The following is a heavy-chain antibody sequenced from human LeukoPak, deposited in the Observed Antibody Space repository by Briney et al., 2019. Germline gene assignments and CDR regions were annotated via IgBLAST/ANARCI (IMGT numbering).Heavy chain of an antibody. J-gene: IGHJ4*02. Sequence: ASVKVSFKASGYTFTNYYIHWVRQAPGQGLEWMGWINPDSGGTNFAQKFQGRVTMTRDTSISTAYMELSRLRSDDTAVYYCARYSGYDEPFEYWGQGTLVTVSS. CDR2: INPDSGGT. CDR3: ARYSGYDEPFEY. D-gene: IGHD5-12*01. V-gene: IGHV1-2*02. CDR1: GYTFTNYY.